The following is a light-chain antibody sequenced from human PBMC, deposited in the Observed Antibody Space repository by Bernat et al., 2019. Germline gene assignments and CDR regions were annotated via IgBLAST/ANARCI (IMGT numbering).Light chain of an antibody. Sequence: EVVLTQSPDTLSLSPGERAILSCRASQSVTTDLVWYQQRPGQAPRLLIYGASSRATGIPDRFSGHGSGTDFTLTINRLEPEDFAVYYCQQYGDSPTFGQGTKVELK. V-gene: IGKV3-20*01. J-gene: IGKJ1*01. CDR3: QQYGDSPT. CDR2: GAS. CDR1: QSVTTD.